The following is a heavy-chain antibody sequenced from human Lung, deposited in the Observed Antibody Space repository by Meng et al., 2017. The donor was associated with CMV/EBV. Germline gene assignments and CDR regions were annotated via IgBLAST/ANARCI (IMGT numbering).Heavy chain of an antibody. CDR2: IIPMFGTK. Sequence: SXXVSXKASGGTFSSYAISWVRQAPEQGLEWMGGIIPMFGTKSYAQKFQGRVTITTDESTSTAYMELSSLRSEDTAVYYCARESLQSGCFDYWGQGTLVTVSS. V-gene: IGHV1-69*05. J-gene: IGHJ4*02. CDR3: ARESLQSGCFDY. CDR1: GGTFSSYA.